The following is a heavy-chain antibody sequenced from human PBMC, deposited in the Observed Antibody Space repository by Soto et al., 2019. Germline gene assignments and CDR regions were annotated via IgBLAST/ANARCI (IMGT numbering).Heavy chain of an antibody. CDR1: GFTFSDYY. CDR2: ISSSSSYT. D-gene: IGHD3-10*01. Sequence: QVQLVESGGGLVKPGGSLRLSCAASGFTFSDYYMSWIRQAPGKGLEGVSYISSSSSYTNYADSVKGRFTISRDNAKNSLYLQMNSLRAEDTAVYYCARDLVVYGSGSFCYWGQGTLVTVSS. CDR3: ARDLVVYGSGSFCY. J-gene: IGHJ4*02. V-gene: IGHV3-11*05.